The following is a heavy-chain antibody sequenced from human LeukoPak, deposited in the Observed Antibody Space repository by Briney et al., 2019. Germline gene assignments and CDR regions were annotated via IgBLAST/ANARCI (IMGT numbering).Heavy chain of an antibody. J-gene: IGHJ6*03. Sequence: ASVKVSCKASGYTFTGYYMHWVRQAPGQGLEWMGWINPNSGGTNYAQKFQGRVTMTRDTSISTAYMELSRLRSDDTAVYYCARSYSSSWLYYYYYYMDVWGKGTTVTISS. CDR2: INPNSGGT. V-gene: IGHV1-2*02. D-gene: IGHD6-13*01. CDR1: GYTFTGYY. CDR3: ARSYSSSWLYYYYYYMDV.